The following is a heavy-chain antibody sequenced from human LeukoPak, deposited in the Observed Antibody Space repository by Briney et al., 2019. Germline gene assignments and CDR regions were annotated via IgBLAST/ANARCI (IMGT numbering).Heavy chain of an antibody. CDR1: GFTFRDYY. D-gene: IGHD5-12*01. Sequence: PGGSLRLSCEASGFTFRDYYMTWIRQAPGKGLEWLLYISGSGRNIYYADSVKGRFTISRDNAKNSLYLQMNSLRAEDTAVYYCARDETPTNGYDSYDFWGQGTLVTVST. J-gene: IGHJ4*02. V-gene: IGHV3-11*04. CDR2: ISGSGRNI. CDR3: ARDETPTNGYDSYDF.